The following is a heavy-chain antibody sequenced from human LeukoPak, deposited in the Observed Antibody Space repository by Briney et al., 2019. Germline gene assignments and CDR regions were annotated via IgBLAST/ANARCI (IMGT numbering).Heavy chain of an antibody. V-gene: IGHV4-4*07. Sequence: SETLSLTCTVSGGSISSYYWSRIRQPAGKGLEWIGRIYTSGSTNYNPSLKSRVTMSVDTSKNQFSLKLSSVTAADTAVYYCARTIGIAAARVYYYYYMDVWGKGTTVTVSS. CDR2: IYTSGST. CDR1: GGSISSYY. J-gene: IGHJ6*03. D-gene: IGHD6-13*01. CDR3: ARTIGIAAARVYYYYYMDV.